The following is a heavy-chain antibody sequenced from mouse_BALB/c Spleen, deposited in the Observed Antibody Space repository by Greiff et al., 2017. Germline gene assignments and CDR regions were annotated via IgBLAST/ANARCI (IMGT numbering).Heavy chain of an antibody. D-gene: IGHD1-1*01. J-gene: IGHJ4*01. V-gene: IGHV3-8*02. CDR1: GDSITSGY. Sequence: EVQLQESGPSLVKPSQTLSLTCSVTGDSITSGYWNWIRKFPGNKLEYMGYISYSGSTYYNPSLKSRISITRDTSKNQYYLQLNSVTTEDTATYYCARVTTVVATYYYAMDYWGQGTSVTVSS. CDR2: ISYSGST. CDR3: ARVTTVVATYYYAMDY.